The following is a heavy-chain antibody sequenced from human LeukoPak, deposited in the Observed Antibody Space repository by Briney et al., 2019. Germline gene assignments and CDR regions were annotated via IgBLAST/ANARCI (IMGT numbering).Heavy chain of an antibody. CDR1: GYTFINNW. CDR3: ARDNSVGDIAWWFDP. J-gene: IGHJ5*02. Sequence: GASVKVSFKASGYTFINNWMHWVRQAPGQGLEWIGLINPTGTGTLNAQKFQGRVTMTRDMSTSTDYMELSSLRSEDTAVYYCARDNSVGDIAWWFDPWGQGTLVTVSS. D-gene: IGHD3-10*01. V-gene: IGHV1-46*01. CDR2: INPTGTGT.